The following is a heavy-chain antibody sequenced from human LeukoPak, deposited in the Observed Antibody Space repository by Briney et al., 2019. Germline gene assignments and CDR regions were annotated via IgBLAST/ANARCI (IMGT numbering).Heavy chain of an antibody. CDR3: ARGSGWLGS. D-gene: IGHD6-19*01. J-gene: IGHJ5*01. V-gene: IGHV4-59*08. CDR2: IHHSGDT. CDR1: GASIRSSY. Sequence: SETLSLTCSVSGASIRSSYWTWIRQPPGKGLEWIGNIHHSGDTNHNTSLKSRVTVSLDTSRSHFSLRLTSVTAADTAVYYCARGSGWLGSWGQGTLVTVSS.